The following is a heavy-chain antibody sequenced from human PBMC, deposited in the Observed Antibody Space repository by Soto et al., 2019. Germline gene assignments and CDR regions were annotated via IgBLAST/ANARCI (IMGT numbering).Heavy chain of an antibody. D-gene: IGHD1-26*01. CDR3: ARGLGWSRTTCCMDL. Sequence: QVRLQHWGAGLLKPSETLSLTCALYDGSFSDYQWTWIRQPPGKGLEWIGEINHRGTTTYNPSLQCRVSISDDTSKNEFSLKVHSVTAVDAALYYCARGLGWSRTTCCMDLWGQGTTVTVSS. CDR2: INHRGTT. CDR1: DGSFSDYQ. V-gene: IGHV4-34*02. J-gene: IGHJ6*02.